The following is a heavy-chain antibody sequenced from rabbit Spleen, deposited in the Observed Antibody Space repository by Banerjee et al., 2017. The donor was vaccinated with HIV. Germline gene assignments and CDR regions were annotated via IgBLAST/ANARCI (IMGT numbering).Heavy chain of an antibody. J-gene: IGHJ4*01. Sequence: QEQLTETGGGLVQPGGSLTLSCKASGVSLNDKDVMCWVRQAPGKGLEWIACINTATGKAVYATWAKGRFTISRTSSTTVTLRMTSLTAADAAAYFCARDLVGVIGWNFYLWGPGTLVTVS. V-gene: IGHV1S45*01. D-gene: IGHD1-1*01. CDR1: GVSLNDKDV. CDR3: ARDLVGVIGWNFYL. CDR2: INTATGKA.